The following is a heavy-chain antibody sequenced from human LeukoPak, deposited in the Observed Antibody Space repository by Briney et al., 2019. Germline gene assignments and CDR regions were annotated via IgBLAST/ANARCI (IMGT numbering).Heavy chain of an antibody. CDR2: IYYSGST. V-gene: IGHV4-30-4*08. Sequence: PSQTLSLTCTVSGGSISSGDYYWSWIRQPPGKGLEWIGYIYYSGSTYYNPSLKSRVTISVDTSKNQFSLKLSSVTAADTAVYYCAREVEYYDILTGYSGYYYMDVWGKGTTVTVSS. CDR3: AREVEYYDILTGYSGYYYMDV. CDR1: GGSISSGDYY. D-gene: IGHD3-9*01. J-gene: IGHJ6*03.